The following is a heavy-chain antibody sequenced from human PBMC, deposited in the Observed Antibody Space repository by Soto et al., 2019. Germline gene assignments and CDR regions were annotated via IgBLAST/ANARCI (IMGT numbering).Heavy chain of an antibody. V-gene: IGHV3-23*01. CDR3: AKDSATYYYDSSGYYYDY. Sequence: GGSLRLSCAASGFTFSSYAMSWVRQAPGKGLEWVSAISGSGGSTYYADSVKGRFTISRDNSKNTLYLQMNSLRAEDTAVYYCAKDSATYYYDSSGYYYDYWGQGTLVTVSS. J-gene: IGHJ4*02. D-gene: IGHD3-22*01. CDR1: GFTFSSYA. CDR2: ISGSGGST.